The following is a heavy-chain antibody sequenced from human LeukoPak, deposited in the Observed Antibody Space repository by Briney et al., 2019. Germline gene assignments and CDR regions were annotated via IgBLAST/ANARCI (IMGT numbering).Heavy chain of an antibody. CDR3: ARESGSYGLDY. CDR1: GFTFSSYS. J-gene: IGHJ4*02. V-gene: IGHV3-48*01. D-gene: IGHD1-26*01. Sequence: GGSLRLSCAASGFTFSSYSMNWVRQAPGKGLEWVSYISSSSSTIYYADSAKGRFTISRDNSKNTLYLQINSLRAEDTAVYYCARESGSYGLDYWGQGTLVTVSS. CDR2: ISSSSSTI.